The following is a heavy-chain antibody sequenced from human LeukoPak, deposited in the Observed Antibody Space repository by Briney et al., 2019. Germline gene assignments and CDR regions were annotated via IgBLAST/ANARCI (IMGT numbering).Heavy chain of an antibody. D-gene: IGHD3-3*01. CDR1: GFTFSSFS. CDR3: ARGGPEWPLDY. Sequence: GGSLRLSCAASGFTFSSFSMNWVRQAPGKGLEWVSSISSSSDYIHYADSVKGRFTISRDNSKNTLYLQMNSLRVEDTAVYYCARGGPEWPLDYWGQGTLVTVST. CDR2: ISSSSDYI. J-gene: IGHJ4*02. V-gene: IGHV3-21*01.